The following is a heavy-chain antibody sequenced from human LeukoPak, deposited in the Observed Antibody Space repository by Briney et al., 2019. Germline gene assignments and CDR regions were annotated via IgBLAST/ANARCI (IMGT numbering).Heavy chain of an antibody. CDR3: AKDLLLTSGSYYRRRMGFDY. Sequence: SETLSLTCAVYGGSFSGHYWSWIRQSPGKGLEWIGEINQSGSTNYNPSLKSRVTISVDTPKNQFSLKLSSVTAADTAVYYCAKDLLLTSGSYYRRRMGFDYWGQGTLVTVSS. CDR2: INQSGST. CDR1: GGSFSGHY. V-gene: IGHV4-34*01. D-gene: IGHD1-26*01. J-gene: IGHJ4*02.